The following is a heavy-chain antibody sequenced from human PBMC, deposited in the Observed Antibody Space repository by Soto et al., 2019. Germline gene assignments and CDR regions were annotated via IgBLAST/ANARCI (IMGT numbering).Heavy chain of an antibody. CDR1: DGSSNNYY. Sequence: SETLSLTCAVYDGSSNNYYWSWIRQPPGKGLEWIGEINHSGSTNYNASLKSRITITEDTSKKQFSLELRFVTAADTAVYYCARGGLIRGVLYYWGQGTLVTVSS. CDR3: ARGGLIRGVLYY. CDR2: INHSGST. V-gene: IGHV4-34*01. J-gene: IGHJ4*02. D-gene: IGHD3-10*01.